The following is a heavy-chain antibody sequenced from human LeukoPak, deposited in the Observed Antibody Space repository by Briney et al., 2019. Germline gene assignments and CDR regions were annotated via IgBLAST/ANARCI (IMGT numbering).Heavy chain of an antibody. V-gene: IGHV1-18*01. CDR3: ARDRDYGDYNTQDLFVY. CDR2: ISAYNGNT. J-gene: IGHJ4*02. Sequence: GASVKVSCKASGYTFTNFGISWVRQAPGQGLEWMGWISAYNGNTNYAQRLQGRVTMTTDTSTSTAYMELRSLRSDDTAVYNCARDRDYGDYNTQDLFVYWGQGTLVTVSS. D-gene: IGHD4-17*01. CDR1: GYTFTNFG.